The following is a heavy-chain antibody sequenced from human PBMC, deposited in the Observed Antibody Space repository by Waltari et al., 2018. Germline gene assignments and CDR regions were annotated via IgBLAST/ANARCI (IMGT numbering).Heavy chain of an antibody. V-gene: IGHV4-30-4*08. CDR1: GGSISSGDYY. D-gene: IGHD4-17*01. J-gene: IGHJ3*02. Sequence: QVQLQESGPGLVKPSQTLSLTCTVSGGSISSGDYYWSWIRQPPGKGLEWIGYIYYSGSTYYTPSLKSRVTIAVDTSKNQFSLKLSSVTAADTAVYYCARHMTDDYGDSNDAFDIWGQGTMVTVSS. CDR3: ARHMTDDYGDSNDAFDI. CDR2: IYYSGST.